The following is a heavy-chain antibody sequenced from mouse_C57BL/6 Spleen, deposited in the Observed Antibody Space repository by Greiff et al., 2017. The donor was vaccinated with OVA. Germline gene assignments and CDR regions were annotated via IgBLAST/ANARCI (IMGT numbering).Heavy chain of an antibody. CDR3: ARGGSSCLSWFAY. CDR2: IHPSDGDT. V-gene: IGHV1-74*01. CDR1: GYTFTSYW. D-gene: IGHD1-1*01. J-gene: IGHJ3*01. Sequence: VQLQQPGAELVKPGASVKVSCKASGYTFTSYWMHWVKQRPGQGLEWIGRIHPSDGDTNYNQKFKGKATLTVDKSSSTAYMQLSSLTSEDSAVYCGARGGSSCLSWFAYWGQGTLVTVSA.